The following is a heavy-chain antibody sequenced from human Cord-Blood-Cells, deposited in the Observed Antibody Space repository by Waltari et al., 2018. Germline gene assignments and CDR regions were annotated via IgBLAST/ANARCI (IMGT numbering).Heavy chain of an antibody. CDR3: ARDPSSSSWYWYFDL. Sequence: QVQLQESGPGLVKPSETLSLTCTVSGGSISSYYWSWIRQPAGKGLEWIGRIYTSGSNNYNPSLKSRGTVAVDTSKNQFSLKLSSVTAADTAVYYCARDPSSSSWYWYFDLWGRGTLVTVSS. D-gene: IGHD6-13*01. V-gene: IGHV4-4*07. CDR1: GGSISSYY. CDR2: IYTSGSN. J-gene: IGHJ2*01.